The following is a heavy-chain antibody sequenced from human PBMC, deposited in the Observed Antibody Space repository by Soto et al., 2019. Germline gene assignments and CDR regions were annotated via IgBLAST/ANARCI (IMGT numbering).Heavy chain of an antibody. CDR1: GGSVSSGSHY. V-gene: IGHV4-61*01. CDR3: ARYYRGYTTGYAFDI. J-gene: IGHJ3*02. CDR2: VYYSGTT. Sequence: QVQLQESGPGLVKPSETLSLTCTVSGGSVSSGSHYWSWIRQPPGKGLEWIGYVYYSGTTNYNPSLKSRVTISVDTSRNQFSLKLSSVTAADTAVYYCARYYRGYTTGYAFDIWGQGTMVTVSS. D-gene: IGHD5-18*01.